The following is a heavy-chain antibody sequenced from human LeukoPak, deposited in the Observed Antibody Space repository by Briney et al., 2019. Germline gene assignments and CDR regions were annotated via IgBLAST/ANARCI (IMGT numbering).Heavy chain of an antibody. CDR2: ISSSSTTI. J-gene: IGHJ4*02. V-gene: IGHV3-48*04. CDR3: ARSPVAGPHYFDY. D-gene: IGHD6-19*01. Sequence: GGSLRLSCSTSRFTFSTYSMNWVRQAPGKGLEWVSYISSSSTTIYYADSVKGRFTISRDNAKNSLYLQMNSLRAGDTAVYYCARSPVAGPHYFDYWGQGTLVTVSS. CDR1: RFTFSTYS.